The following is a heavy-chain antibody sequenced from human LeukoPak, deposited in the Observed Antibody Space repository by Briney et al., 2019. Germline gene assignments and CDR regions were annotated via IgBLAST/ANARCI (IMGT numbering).Heavy chain of an antibody. J-gene: IGHJ4*02. CDR3: ARHTVSRAGGDFAY. D-gene: IGHD2-8*02. Sequence: SKTLSLTCTVSGGSISNYYWGWIRQTPGKGLEYIGYIYYTGSTTYNPSLQSRVTMSVDTNKNELSLKLSSVTAADTAVYYCARHTVSRAGGDFAYWGQGALVIVSS. CDR1: GGSISNYY. V-gene: IGHV4-59*08. CDR2: IYYTGST.